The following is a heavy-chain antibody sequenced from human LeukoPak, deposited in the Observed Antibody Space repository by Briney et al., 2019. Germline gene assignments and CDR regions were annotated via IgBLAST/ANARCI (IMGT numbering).Heavy chain of an antibody. CDR3: AKDSYSKGDF. CDR2: ISYDGSNK. D-gene: IGHD6-13*01. Sequence: GGSLRLSCAASGFTFSSYGMHWVRQAPGKGLEWVAVISYDGSNKYYTDSVKGRFTISRDNSKHTLYLQMNSLRAEDTAVYYCAKDSYSKGDFWGQGVLVTVSS. CDR1: GFTFSSYG. J-gene: IGHJ4*02. V-gene: IGHV3-30*18.